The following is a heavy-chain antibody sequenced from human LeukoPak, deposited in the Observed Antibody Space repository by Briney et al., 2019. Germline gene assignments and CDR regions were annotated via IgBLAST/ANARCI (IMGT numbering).Heavy chain of an antibody. CDR2: IYHSGST. J-gene: IGHJ5*02. D-gene: IGHD1-26*01. CDR1: GYSISSGYY. Sequence: SETLSLTCTVSGYSISSGYYWGWIRQPPGKGLEWIGSIYHSGSTDYNPSLKSRVTISVDTSKNQFSLKLSSVTAADTAVYYCARGGVGASGRTWFDPWGQGTLVTVSS. V-gene: IGHV4-38-2*02. CDR3: ARGGVGASGRTWFDP.